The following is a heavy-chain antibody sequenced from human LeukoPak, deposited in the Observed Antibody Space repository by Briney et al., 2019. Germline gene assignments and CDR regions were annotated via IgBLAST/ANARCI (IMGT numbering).Heavy chain of an antibody. CDR3: ATGIVVVTAHDY. Sequence: GASVKVSCKASGYTFTGYYMHWVRQAPGQGLEWMGWINPNSGGTNYAQKFQGRVNMTRDTSISTAYMELSRLRYDDAAVYYCATGIVVVTAHDYWGQGTLVTVSS. CDR1: GYTFTGYY. CDR2: INPNSGGT. V-gene: IGHV1-2*02. D-gene: IGHD2-21*02. J-gene: IGHJ4*02.